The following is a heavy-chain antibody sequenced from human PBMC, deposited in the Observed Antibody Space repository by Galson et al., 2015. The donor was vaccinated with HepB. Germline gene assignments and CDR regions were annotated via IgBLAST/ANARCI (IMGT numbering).Heavy chain of an antibody. V-gene: IGHV4-31*03. CDR1: GGSISSGGYY. J-gene: IGHJ2*01. CDR2: IHYSGST. D-gene: IGHD6-19*01. CDR3: ARDLRSGWYWYFDL. Sequence: TLSLTCTVSGGSISSGGYYWSWIRQHPGKGLEWIGYIHYSGSTYYNPSPKSRITISVDTSKDQFSLKLSSVTAADTAVYYCARDLRSGWYWYFDLWGRGTLVTVSS.